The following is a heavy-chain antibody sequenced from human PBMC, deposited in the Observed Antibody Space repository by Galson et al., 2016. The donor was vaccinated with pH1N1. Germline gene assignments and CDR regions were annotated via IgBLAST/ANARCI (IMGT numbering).Heavy chain of an antibody. V-gene: IGHV2-70*01. CDR2: IDWDDDK. Sequence: PALVKPPQTLTLTCTFSGFSLSSSGMCVSWIRQPPGKALEWLALIDWDDDKYYSTSLKTRLTITNDTSKNQVILTMTNMDPVDPATYYCDRLQYGDYVNFFDYWGQGTLVTVSS. D-gene: IGHD4-17*01. J-gene: IGHJ4*02. CDR1: GFSLSSSGMC. CDR3: DRLQYGDYVNFFDY.